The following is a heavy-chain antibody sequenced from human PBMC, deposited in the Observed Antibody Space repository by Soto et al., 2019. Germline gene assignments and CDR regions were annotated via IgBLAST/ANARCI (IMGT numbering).Heavy chain of an antibody. D-gene: IGHD6-13*01. Sequence: QVPIVQSGAEVKKPGASVKVSCKASGYTFSSSAMHWVRQAAGQSLEWMGWINVGTDKTEYSQRLQGRVTITKDTSARTDEMELSGLTSEDTDVYYCAKSKGRWVPDFWGPGTLVTVSS. V-gene: IGHV1-3*01. CDR2: INVGTDKT. CDR1: GYTFSSSA. CDR3: AKSKGRWVPDF. J-gene: IGHJ4*02.